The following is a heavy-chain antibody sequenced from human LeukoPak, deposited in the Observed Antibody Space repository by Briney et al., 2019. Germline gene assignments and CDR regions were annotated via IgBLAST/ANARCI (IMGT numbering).Heavy chain of an antibody. J-gene: IGHJ4*02. D-gene: IGHD1-1*01. CDR2: ISGSGDST. V-gene: IGHV3-23*01. CDR1: GFTFSSFA. Sequence: PGGSLRLSCTASGFTFSSFAMSWVRQAPGKGLDWVSAISGSGDSTSYADSVRGRFIISRDNSKNTLYLQMDSLRAEGTAVYYCATNRTTGGHRFDYWGQGTLVTASS. CDR3: ATNRTTGGHRFDY.